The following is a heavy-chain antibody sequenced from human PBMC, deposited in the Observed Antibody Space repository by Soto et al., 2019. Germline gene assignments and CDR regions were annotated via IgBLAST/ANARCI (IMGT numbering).Heavy chain of an antibody. V-gene: IGHV5-10-1*01. CDR2: IDPSDSYT. CDR1: GYSFTSYW. CDR3: ARTAVYCSGGSCYPDAYYYYYGMDV. D-gene: IGHD2-15*01. Sequence: GESLKISCKGSGYSFTSYWISWVRQMPGKGLEWMGRIDPSDSYTNYSPSFQGHVTISADKSISTAYLQWSSLKASDTAMYYCARTAVYCSGGSCYPDAYYYYYGMDVWGQGTTVTVSS. J-gene: IGHJ6*02.